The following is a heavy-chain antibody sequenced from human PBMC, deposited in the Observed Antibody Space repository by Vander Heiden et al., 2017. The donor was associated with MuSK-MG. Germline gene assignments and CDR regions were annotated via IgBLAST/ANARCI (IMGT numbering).Heavy chain of an antibody. V-gene: IGHV4-59*08. CDR1: GGSISSYY. CDR2: IYYSGST. D-gene: IGHD1-1*01. Sequence: QVQLQESGPGLVKPSETLSLTCPVSGGSISSYYWSWIRQPPGKGLEWIGYIYYSGSTNYTPSLKSRVTISVDTSKNQFSLKLSSVTAADTAVYYCARLHWPLLYMDVWGKGTTVTVSS. CDR3: ARLHWPLLYMDV. J-gene: IGHJ6*03.